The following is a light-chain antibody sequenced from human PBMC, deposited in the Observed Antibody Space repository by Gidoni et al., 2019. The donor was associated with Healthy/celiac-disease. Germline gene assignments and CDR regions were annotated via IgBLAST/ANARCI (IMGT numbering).Light chain of an antibody. CDR3: QQRSNWPRST. V-gene: IGKV3-11*01. Sequence: TQSPATLSLSPGERATLSCRASQSVSSYLAWYQQKPGQAPRLLIYDASNRATGIPARFSGSGSGTDFTLTISSLEPEDFAVYYCQQRSNWPRSTFGGGTKVEIK. J-gene: IGKJ4*01. CDR2: DAS. CDR1: QSVSSY.